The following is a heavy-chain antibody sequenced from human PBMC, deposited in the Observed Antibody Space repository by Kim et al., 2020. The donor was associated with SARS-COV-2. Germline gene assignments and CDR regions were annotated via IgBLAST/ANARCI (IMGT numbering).Heavy chain of an antibody. Sequence: GGSLRLSCAASGFTFSSYAMSWVRQAPGKGLEWVSAISGSGGSTYYADPVKGRFTISRDNSKNTLYLKMNSLRAEDTAGYYCAKRGSDYGDYQSCYYYSMDIWGQGNTVTV. CDR1: GFTFSSYA. CDR3: AKRGSDYGDYQSCYYYSMDI. J-gene: IGHJ6*02. CDR2: ISGSGGST. D-gene: IGHD4-17*01. V-gene: IGHV3-23*01.